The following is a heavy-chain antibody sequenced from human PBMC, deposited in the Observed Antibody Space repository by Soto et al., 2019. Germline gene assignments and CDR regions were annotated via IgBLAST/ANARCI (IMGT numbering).Heavy chain of an antibody. Sequence: EVQLVESGGGWVQPGGSLRLSCAASGFTVSSNYMSWVRQAPGKGLEWVSVIYSGGSTYYADSVKGRFTISRHNSKNTLYLQMNSLRAEDTAVYYCARGYCSGGSCYDYYYMDVWGKGTTVTVSS. CDR2: IYSGGST. J-gene: IGHJ6*03. V-gene: IGHV3-53*04. CDR3: ARGYCSGGSCYDYYYMDV. D-gene: IGHD2-15*01. CDR1: GFTVSSNY.